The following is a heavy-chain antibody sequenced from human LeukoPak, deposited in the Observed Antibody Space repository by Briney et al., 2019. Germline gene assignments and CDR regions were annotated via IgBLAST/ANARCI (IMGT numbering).Heavy chain of an antibody. D-gene: IGHD6-19*01. CDR2: INGYNGNT. V-gene: IGHV1-18*04. CDR1: GYTFTRNG. CDR3: AREGWGTYSSGPYYFDY. J-gene: IGHJ4*02. Sequence: ASVKVSCKASGYTFTRNGISWVRQAPGQGLECMGWINGYNGNTKYAQKLQGRVTMTTDTSTTTAYMELRSLRSDDTAVYYCAREGWGTYSSGPYYFDYWGQGTLITVSS.